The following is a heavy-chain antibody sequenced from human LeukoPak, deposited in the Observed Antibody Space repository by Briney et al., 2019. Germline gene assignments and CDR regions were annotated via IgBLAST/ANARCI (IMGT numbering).Heavy chain of an antibody. V-gene: IGHV1-18*01. CDR3: ARDIGTDYGDFSDAFDI. Sequence: ASVKVSCKASGYTFTSCGISWVRQAPGQGLEWMGWISAYNGNTNYAQKLQGRVTMTTDTSTSTAYMELRSLRSDDTAVYYCARDIGTDYGDFSDAFDIWGQGTMVTVSS. CDR2: ISAYNGNT. D-gene: IGHD4-17*01. CDR1: GYTFTSCG. J-gene: IGHJ3*02.